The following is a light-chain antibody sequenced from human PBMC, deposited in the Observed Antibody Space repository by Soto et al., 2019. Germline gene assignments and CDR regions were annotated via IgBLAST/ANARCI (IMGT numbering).Light chain of an antibody. J-gene: IGKJ1*01. CDR1: QSINTW. CDR3: QQYQTYSRT. Sequence: DIQMTQSPSTLSASVGDRITITCRASQSINTWLAWYRQRPGEAPQLLIYDVSTLAMGVPSRFSGSGSGTDFTLSISSLQPDDFATFYCQQYQTYSRTFGQGTKVEVK. CDR2: DVS. V-gene: IGKV1-5*01.